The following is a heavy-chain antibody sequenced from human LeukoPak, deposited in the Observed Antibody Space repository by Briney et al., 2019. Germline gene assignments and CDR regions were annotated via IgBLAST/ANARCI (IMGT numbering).Heavy chain of an antibody. Sequence: PSETLPLTCAVYGGSFSGYYWSWSRQPPGKGLEWIGEIDHRGSTNYNPSLKSRVTISVDTSKNQFSLRLSSVTTADTAVYYCVTPIGDSSTSEHWGQGTLVTVSS. V-gene: IGHV4-34*01. CDR2: IDHRGST. D-gene: IGHD6-13*01. J-gene: IGHJ4*02. CDR1: GGSFSGYY. CDR3: VTPIGDSSTSEH.